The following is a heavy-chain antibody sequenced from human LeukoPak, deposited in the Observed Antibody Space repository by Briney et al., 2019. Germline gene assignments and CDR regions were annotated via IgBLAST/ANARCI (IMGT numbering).Heavy chain of an antibody. D-gene: IGHD3-3*01. Sequence: PSETLSLTCTVSGDSISSFYWSWIRQPAGKGLEWIGRIYSSGSTNYNPSLESRVTMSVDTSKNQFSLKLSSVTAADTAVYYCARGRRYYDFWSGNLNWFDPWGQGTLVTVSS. V-gene: IGHV4-4*07. J-gene: IGHJ5*02. CDR3: ARGRRYYDFWSGNLNWFDP. CDR2: IYSSGST. CDR1: GDSISSFY.